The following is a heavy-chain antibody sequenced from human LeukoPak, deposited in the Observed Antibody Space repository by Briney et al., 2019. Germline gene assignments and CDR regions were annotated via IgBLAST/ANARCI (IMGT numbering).Heavy chain of an antibody. Sequence: GASVKVSCKAAGYTFTGYYMHWVRQAPGQGLGWMGWINPNSGGTNYEQKFQGRGTMTRDTSISTAYMELSRLRYDDTAGYYCARDRARYSYFDYWGQGTLVTVSS. CDR2: INPNSGGT. D-gene: IGHD5-18*01. CDR1: GYTFTGYY. J-gene: IGHJ4*02. CDR3: ARDRARYSYFDY. V-gene: IGHV1-2*02.